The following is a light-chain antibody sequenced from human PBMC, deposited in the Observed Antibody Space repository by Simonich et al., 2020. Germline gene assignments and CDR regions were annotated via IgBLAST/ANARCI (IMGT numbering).Light chain of an antibody. J-gene: IGKJ1*01. CDR3: QQYYSTPRT. Sequence: DIVMTQSPDSLAVSLGERATINCTSSQSVLYSSNNKNYLAGSQPNPGQPPKLFIYWASTRESGVPDRFSGSGSGTDFTLTISSLQAEDVAVYYCQQYYSTPRTFGQGTKVEIK. CDR2: WAS. V-gene: IGKV4-1*01. CDR1: QSVLYSSNNKNY.